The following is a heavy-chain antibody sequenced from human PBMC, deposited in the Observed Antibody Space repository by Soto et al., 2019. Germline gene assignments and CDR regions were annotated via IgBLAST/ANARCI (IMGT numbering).Heavy chain of an antibody. CDR3: ARAPYYYNSSGYVYYGMDV. CDR1: GDSISRYY. CDR2: IYYSGTT. V-gene: IGHV4-59*01. D-gene: IGHD3-22*01. Sequence: PSETLSLTCTVSGDSISRYYWSWIRQPPGKGLEWIGYIYYSGTTNYNPSLKSRVTISVDTSKNQFSLKLGSVTVADTAEYYCARAPYYYNSSGYVYYGMDVWGQGTTVTVSS. J-gene: IGHJ6*02.